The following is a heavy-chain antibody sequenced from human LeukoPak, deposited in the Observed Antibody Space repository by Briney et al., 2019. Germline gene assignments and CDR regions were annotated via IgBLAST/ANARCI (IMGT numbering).Heavy chain of an antibody. V-gene: IGHV3-7*03. CDR1: GFTFSNFW. CDR2: IKQDETEK. CDR3: AKGYSSGWYYFDY. Sequence: GGSLRLSCTASGFTFSNFWMGWVRQAPGKGLEWVANIKQDETEKYYVDSVKGRLTISRDNAKNSLYLQMNSLRVEDTALYYCAKGYSSGWYYFDYWGQGTLVTVSS. J-gene: IGHJ4*02. D-gene: IGHD6-19*01.